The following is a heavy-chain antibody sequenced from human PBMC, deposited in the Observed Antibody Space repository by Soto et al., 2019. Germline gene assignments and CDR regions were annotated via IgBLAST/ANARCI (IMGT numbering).Heavy chain of an antibody. Sequence: SETVSPTCTVSGGSISSYYWSWIGQPPGKGLEWIGYIYYSGSTNYNPSLKSRVTISVDTSKNQFSLKLSSVTAADTAVYYCARVVLYSSGWYLDYWGQGTLVTVSS. J-gene: IGHJ4*02. CDR2: IYYSGST. V-gene: IGHV4-59*01. D-gene: IGHD6-25*01. CDR1: GGSISSYY. CDR3: ARVVLYSSGWYLDY.